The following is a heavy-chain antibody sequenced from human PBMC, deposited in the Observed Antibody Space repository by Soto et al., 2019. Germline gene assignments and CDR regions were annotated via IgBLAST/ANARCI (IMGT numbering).Heavy chain of an antibody. CDR1: GFSLSTSGMC. Sequence: VSGPTLVNPTQTLTLTCTFSGFSLSTSGMCVSWIRQPPGKALEWLARIDWDDDEFYSTSLKTRLTISKDTSKNQVVLTMTNMDPVDTATYYCARMIATTVTNDYWGQGTLVTVSS. CDR2: IDWDDDE. D-gene: IGHD4-17*01. CDR3: ARMIATTVTNDY. V-gene: IGHV2-70*17. J-gene: IGHJ4*02.